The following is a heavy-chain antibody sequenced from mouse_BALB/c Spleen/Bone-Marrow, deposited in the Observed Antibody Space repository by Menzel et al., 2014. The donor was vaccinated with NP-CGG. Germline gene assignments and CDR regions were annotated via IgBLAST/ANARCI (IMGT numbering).Heavy chain of an antibody. D-gene: IGHD2-4*01. CDR1: GYTFTSYW. CDR3: TRLGSTMITTDAY. V-gene: IGHV1S22*01. Sequence: GSELVRPGASVKLSCKASGYTFTSYWMHWVKQRPGQGLEWIGNIYPGSGSTNYDEKFKSKATLTVDTSSSTAYMQLSSLTSEDSAVYYCTRLGSTMITTDAYWGQGTLVTVSA. CDR2: IYPGSGST. J-gene: IGHJ3*01.